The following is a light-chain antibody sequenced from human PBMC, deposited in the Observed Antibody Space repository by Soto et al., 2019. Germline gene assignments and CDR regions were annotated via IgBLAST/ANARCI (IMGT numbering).Light chain of an antibody. J-gene: IGLJ3*02. Sequence: QPVLTQPPSASGTPGQRVSISCSGSRSNIGRNYVYWYQQLPGTVPKLLIQRNNERPSGVPDRFSGSKSGTSVSLAISGLRSEDEATYYCAAWDDTLNGQVFGGGTKLTVL. CDR3: AAWDDTLNGQV. V-gene: IGLV1-47*01. CDR1: RSNIGRNY. CDR2: RNN.